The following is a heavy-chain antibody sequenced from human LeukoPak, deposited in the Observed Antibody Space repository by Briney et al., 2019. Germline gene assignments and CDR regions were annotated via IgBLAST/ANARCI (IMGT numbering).Heavy chain of an antibody. J-gene: IGHJ4*02. CDR3: ARVSVGGDCRTNNCYALEM. V-gene: IGHV1-2*02. CDR1: GYTFTGYY. Sequence: ASVKVSCKASGYTFTGYYMHWVRQAPGQGLEWMGWINPNSGGTNYAQKFQGRVTMTRDTSISTAYMELSRLRSDDTAVYYCARVSVGGDCRTNNCYALEMWGQGTLVIVSS. CDR2: INPNSGGT. D-gene: IGHD5-24*01.